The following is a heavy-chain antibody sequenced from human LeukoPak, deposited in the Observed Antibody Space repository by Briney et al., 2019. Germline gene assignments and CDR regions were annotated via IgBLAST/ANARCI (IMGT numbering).Heavy chain of an antibody. D-gene: IGHD7-27*01. CDR1: GGSISSYY. V-gene: IGHV4-59*01. Sequence: PSETLSLTCTVSGGSISSYYWSWIRQPPGKGLEWIGYIYNSESTNYNPSLKSRVTISVDTSKNQFSLKLSSVTAADTAVYYCASVTGTKDLDYWGQGTLVTVSS. CDR2: IYNSEST. J-gene: IGHJ4*02. CDR3: ASVTGTKDLDY.